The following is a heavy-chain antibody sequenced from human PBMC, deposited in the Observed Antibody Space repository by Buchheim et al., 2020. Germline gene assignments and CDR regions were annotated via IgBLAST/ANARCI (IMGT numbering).Heavy chain of an antibody. CDR1: GFTFSSYA. Sequence: QVQLVESGGGVVQPGRSLRLSCAASGFTFSSYAMHWVRQAPGKGLEWVTFISYDGKNEHYADSAKGRFTISRDNSKNTLYLQMNSLRAEDTAVYYCAKAGDGEAAIYYWGQGTL. CDR3: AKAGDGEAAIYY. D-gene: IGHD6-25*01. V-gene: IGHV3-30*04. CDR2: ISYDGKNE. J-gene: IGHJ4*02.